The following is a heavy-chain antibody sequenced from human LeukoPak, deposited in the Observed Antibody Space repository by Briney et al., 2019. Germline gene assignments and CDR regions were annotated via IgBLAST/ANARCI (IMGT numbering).Heavy chain of an antibody. CDR1: GYTFTSYD. CDR3: ARDSSGWYVRVGMDV. Sequence: ASVKVSCKASGYTFTSYDINWVRQATGQGLEWMGWMNPNSGNTGYAQKFQGRVTMTRNTSISTAYMELSSLRSEDTAVYYCARDSSGWYVRVGMDVWGQGTTVTVSS. D-gene: IGHD6-19*01. CDR2: MNPNSGNT. V-gene: IGHV1-8*01. J-gene: IGHJ6*02.